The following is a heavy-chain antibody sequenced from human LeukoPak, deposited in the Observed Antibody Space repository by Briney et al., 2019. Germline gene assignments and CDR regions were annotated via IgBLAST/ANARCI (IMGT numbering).Heavy chain of an antibody. CDR2: ISWNSGSI. CDR1: GFTFDDYA. Sequence: GGSLRLSCAASGFTFDDYAMHWVRQVPGKGLEWVSGISWNSGSIGYADSVKGRFTISRDNAKNSLCLQMNSLRAEDMALYYCAKSKTVTTEFDHWGQGTLVTVSS. CDR3: AKSKTVTTEFDH. J-gene: IGHJ4*02. V-gene: IGHV3-9*03. D-gene: IGHD4-17*01.